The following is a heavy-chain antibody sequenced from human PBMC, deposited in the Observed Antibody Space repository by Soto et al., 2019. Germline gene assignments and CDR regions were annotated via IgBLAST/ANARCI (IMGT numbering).Heavy chain of an antibody. Sequence: EVQLVESGGGLVQPGGSLRLSCAASGFTFSSYWMSWVRQAPGKGLEWVANIKQDGSENNYVDSVKGRFNISRDNAKNSLYLQMNSLRAEDTAVYYCARGGCSSTSCYPFDYWGQGTLVAVSS. CDR3: ARGGCSSTSCYPFDY. CDR2: IKQDGSEN. CDR1: GFTFSSYW. J-gene: IGHJ4*02. D-gene: IGHD2-2*01. V-gene: IGHV3-7*01.